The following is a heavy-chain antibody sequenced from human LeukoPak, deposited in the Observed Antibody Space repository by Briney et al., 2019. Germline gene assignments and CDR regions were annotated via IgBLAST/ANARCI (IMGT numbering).Heavy chain of an antibody. J-gene: IGHJ4*02. CDR2: INSDGSST. CDR1: GFSFSSYW. CDR3: ASADYGDYGSLQVIDY. V-gene: IGHV3-74*01. D-gene: IGHD4-17*01. Sequence: RAGGSLRLSCAASGFSFSSYWMHWVRHAPGKGLVWVSVINSDGSSTNYADSVKGRFTISRDNAKNSLYLQMNSLTAEDTAVYYCASADYGDYGSLQVIDYWGQGTLVTVSS.